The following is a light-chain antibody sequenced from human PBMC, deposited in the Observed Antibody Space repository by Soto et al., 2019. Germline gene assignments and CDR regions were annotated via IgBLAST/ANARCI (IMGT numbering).Light chain of an antibody. Sequence: EIVLTQSPGTLSMSAGERATLSCRASQSVSSSYLAWYQQKPGQAPRLLIYGASRRATGIPDRFSGSGSGTDFTLTISRLEPEDFAVYYCQQYASFLRTFGLGTKVEIK. CDR1: QSVSSSY. CDR2: GAS. J-gene: IGKJ1*01. CDR3: QQYASFLRT. V-gene: IGKV3-20*01.